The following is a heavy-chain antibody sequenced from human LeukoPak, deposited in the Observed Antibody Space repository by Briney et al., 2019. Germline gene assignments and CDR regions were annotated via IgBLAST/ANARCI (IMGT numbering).Heavy chain of an antibody. Sequence: GGSLRLSCAASGFTFSSYWMSWVRQAPGKGLEWVANIKQDGSEKYYVDSVKGRFTISRDNAKNSLYLQMNSLRAEDTAVYYCERDKSQYDSSGYYGYWGQGTLVTVSS. V-gene: IGHV3-7*01. CDR2: IKQDGSEK. CDR1: GFTFSSYW. CDR3: ERDKSQYDSSGYYGY. J-gene: IGHJ4*02. D-gene: IGHD3-22*01.